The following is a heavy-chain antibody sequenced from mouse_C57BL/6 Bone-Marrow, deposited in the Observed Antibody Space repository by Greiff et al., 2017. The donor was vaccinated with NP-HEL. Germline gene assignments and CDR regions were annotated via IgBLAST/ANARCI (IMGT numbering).Heavy chain of an antibody. CDR3: TTLYSRSWWWFAY. Sequence: VHVKQSGAELVRPGASVKLSCTASGFNIKGDYMHWVKQRPEQGLEWIGWIDPENGDTYYASKFKGKATLTADTSSNTAYLQLSSLPSEDTAVYDCTTLYSRSWWWFAYWGQGTLVTVSA. D-gene: IGHD6-1*01. CDR1: GFNIKGDY. J-gene: IGHJ3*01. CDR2: IDPENGDT. V-gene: IGHV14-4*01.